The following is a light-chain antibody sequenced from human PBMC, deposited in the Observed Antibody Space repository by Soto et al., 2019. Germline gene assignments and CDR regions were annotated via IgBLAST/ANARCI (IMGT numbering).Light chain of an antibody. J-gene: IGKJ5*01. CDR3: QQYGSSIT. CDR2: GAS. V-gene: IGKV3-20*01. Sequence: EIVMTQSPATLSVSPWERATLSCRASQSVGSDLAWYQQKPGQAPRLLIYGASSRATGIPDRFSGSGSGTDFTLTISRLEPEDFAVYYCQQYGSSITFGQGTRLEIK. CDR1: QSVGSD.